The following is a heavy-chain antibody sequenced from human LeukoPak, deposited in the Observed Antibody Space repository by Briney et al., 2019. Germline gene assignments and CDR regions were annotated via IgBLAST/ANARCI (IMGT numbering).Heavy chain of an antibody. CDR3: AELGITMIGGV. D-gene: IGHD3-10*02. V-gene: IGHV3-48*03. CDR1: GFTFSSYE. Sequence: PPGGSLRLSCAASGFTFSSYEMNWVRQAPGKGLEWVSYISSSGSTIYYADSVKGRFTISRDNAKNSLYLQMSSLRAEDTAVYYCAELGITMIGGVWGKGTTVTISS. CDR2: ISSSGSTI. J-gene: IGHJ6*04.